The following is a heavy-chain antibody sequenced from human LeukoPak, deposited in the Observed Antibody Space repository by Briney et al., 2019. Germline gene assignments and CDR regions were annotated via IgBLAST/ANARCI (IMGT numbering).Heavy chain of an antibody. D-gene: IGHD3-10*01. CDR2: ISAYNGNT. J-gene: IGHJ6*02. Sequence: ASVKVSCKASGYTFTSYGISWVRQAPGQGLEWMGWISAYNGNTNYAQKLQGRVTMTTDTSTSTAYMELRSLRSDDTAVYYCARGGGFTMVRGVIIPSYGMDVWGQGTTVTVSS. CDR3: ARGGGFTMVRGVIIPSYGMDV. V-gene: IGHV1-18*01. CDR1: GYTFTSYG.